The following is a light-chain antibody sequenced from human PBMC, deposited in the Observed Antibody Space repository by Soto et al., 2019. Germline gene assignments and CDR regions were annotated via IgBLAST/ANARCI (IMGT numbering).Light chain of an antibody. J-gene: IGKJ1*01. CDR2: GIS. CDR3: QQYTDWPLT. V-gene: IGKV3-20*01. CDR1: QSVTSNY. Sequence: EVVMTQSPATLSVSPGERATLSCRASQSVTSNYLAWYQQKPGQAPRLLIYGISSRATGVPDRFSGSGSGTDFTLTISRLEPEDFAVYYCQQYTDWPLTLGQGTKVEVK.